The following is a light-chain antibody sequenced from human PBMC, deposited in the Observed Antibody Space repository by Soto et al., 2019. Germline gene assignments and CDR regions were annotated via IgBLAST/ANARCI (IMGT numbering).Light chain of an antibody. CDR3: QQYYTTPHT. CDR1: QSVLSRSSNKNF. J-gene: IGKJ2*01. CDR2: WAA. V-gene: IGKV4-1*01. Sequence: DIVMTQSPDSLAVSLGERATINCKSSQSVLSRSSNKNFLAWYQQKPGQPPKLLIYWAATREFGVPDRFSGSGSGTDFTLTISGLQAADVAVYYCQQYYTTPHTFGQGTKLEIK.